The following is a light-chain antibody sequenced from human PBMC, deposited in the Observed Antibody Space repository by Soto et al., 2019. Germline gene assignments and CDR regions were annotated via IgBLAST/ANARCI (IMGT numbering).Light chain of an antibody. CDR3: QKYDGAPWT. CDR2: ATS. J-gene: IGKJ1*01. Sequence: DIQMTQSPSSLSASVGDRVTITCRANQGFSSYLAWYQQKPGKVPKLLIYATSTLQSGVPSRFSGSTSGTDFTLTISSLQPEDVATYYCQKYDGAPWTFGQGTKVEIK. CDR1: QGFSSY. V-gene: IGKV1-27*01.